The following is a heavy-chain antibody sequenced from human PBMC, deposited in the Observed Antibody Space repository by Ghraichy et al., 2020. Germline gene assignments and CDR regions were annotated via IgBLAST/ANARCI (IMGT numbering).Heavy chain of an antibody. V-gene: IGHV3-23*01. CDR1: GFTFNNYA. Sequence: GGSLRLSCAASGFTFNNYAMSWVRQAPGQGLEWISAVRGSGGDTFYADSVKGRFTISRDNSKNTLYLQMNTLRAEDTAIYFCAKDGGGWLRIGGYYFDSWGQGSLVTVSS. CDR2: VRGSGGDT. J-gene: IGHJ4*02. D-gene: IGHD5-12*01. CDR3: AKDGGGWLRIGGYYFDS.